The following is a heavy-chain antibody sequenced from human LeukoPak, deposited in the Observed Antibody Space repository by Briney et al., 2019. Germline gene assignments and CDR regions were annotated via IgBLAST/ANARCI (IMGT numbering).Heavy chain of an antibody. CDR3: ARGERGSSWYSDWFDP. CDR1: GGSFSGYY. Sequence: SETLSLTCAVYGGSFSGYYWSWIRQPPGKGLEWIGEINHSGSTNYNPSLKSRVTISVDTPKNQFSLKLSSVTAADTAVYYCARGERGSSWYSDWFDPWGQGTLVTVSS. D-gene: IGHD6-13*01. J-gene: IGHJ5*02. CDR2: INHSGST. V-gene: IGHV4-34*01.